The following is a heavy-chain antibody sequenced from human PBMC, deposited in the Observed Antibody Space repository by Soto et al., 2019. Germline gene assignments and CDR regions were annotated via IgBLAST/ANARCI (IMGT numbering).Heavy chain of an antibody. D-gene: IGHD2-15*01. CDR1: EFTFSDYT. V-gene: IGHV3-21*01. CDR3: ARSLPGGVYGMDV. CDR2: ISDGSTYA. J-gene: IGHJ6*02. Sequence: DVLLVESGGGLVKPGGSLRLSCAASEFTFSDYTMTWVRQAPGKGLEWVSSISDGSTYAYYASSVRGRFTISRDNANDSLYLQMYSLRAEDTAVYYCARSLPGGVYGMDVWGQGTTVTVSS.